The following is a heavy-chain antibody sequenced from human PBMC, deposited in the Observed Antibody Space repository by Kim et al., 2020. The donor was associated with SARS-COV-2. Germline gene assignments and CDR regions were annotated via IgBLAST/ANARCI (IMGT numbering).Heavy chain of an antibody. CDR2: IGPTGET. Sequence: GGSLRLSCAASGFTFSSYDMHWVRQPAGKGLEWVSAIGPTGETYYPGSVKGRFTISRENAKNSLYLQMNTLRAGDTAVYYCARGRHYSSSSGWFDPWGQGTLVTVSS. CDR1: GFTFSSYD. D-gene: IGHD6-6*01. V-gene: IGHV3-13*01. J-gene: IGHJ5*02. CDR3: ARGRHYSSSSGWFDP.